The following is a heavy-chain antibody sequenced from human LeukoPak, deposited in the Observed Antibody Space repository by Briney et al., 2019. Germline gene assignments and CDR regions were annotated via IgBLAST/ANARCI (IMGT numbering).Heavy chain of an antibody. CDR3: ARATVTRWFDP. V-gene: IGHV3-33*01. CDR1: GFAFSSFG. Sequence: GRSLRLSCAASGFAFSSFGMHWVRQAPGKGLEWVAVIWYDGTNKYYADSVKGRFTISRDNSKNTLYLQMNSLRAEDAAVYYCARATVTRWFDPWGQGTLVTVSS. J-gene: IGHJ5*02. CDR2: IWYDGTNK. D-gene: IGHD4-17*01.